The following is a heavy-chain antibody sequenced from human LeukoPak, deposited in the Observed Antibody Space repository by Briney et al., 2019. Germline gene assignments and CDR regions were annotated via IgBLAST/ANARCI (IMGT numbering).Heavy chain of an antibody. J-gene: IGHJ4*02. V-gene: IGHV4-30-4*01. D-gene: IGHD3-22*01. CDR2: IYYSGST. CDR1: GGSISSGEYY. CDR3: ARGHGGSGYYRLSYFDY. Sequence: PSETLSLTCTVSGGSISSGEYYWSWIRQPPGKGLEWIGYIYYSGSTYYNPSLKSRVTISVDTSKNQFSLKLSSVTAADTAVYYCARGHGGSGYYRLSYFDYWGQGTLVTVSS.